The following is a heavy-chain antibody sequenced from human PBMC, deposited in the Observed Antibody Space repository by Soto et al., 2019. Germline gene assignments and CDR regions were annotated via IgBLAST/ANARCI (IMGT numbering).Heavy chain of an antibody. D-gene: IGHD4-17*01. CDR1: GGSISSSNW. CDR2: IYHSGST. CDR3: ARDLFDYGDYYYYGMDV. V-gene: IGHV4-4*02. J-gene: IGHJ6*02. Sequence: PSETLSLTCAVSGGSISSSNWWSWVRQPPGKGLEWIGEIYHSGSTNYNPSLKSRVTISVDKSKNQFSLKLSPVTAADTAVYYCARDLFDYGDYYYYGMDVWGQGTTVTVSS.